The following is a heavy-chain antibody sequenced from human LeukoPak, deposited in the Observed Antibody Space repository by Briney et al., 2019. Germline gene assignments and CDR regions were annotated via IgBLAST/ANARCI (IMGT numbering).Heavy chain of an antibody. Sequence: QPGRSLRLSCTASGFTFGYHAMNWVRQAPGRGLEWVGFIRSQAYSGTTEYATSVKDRFTISRDDSKSIAYLQMNSLKTEDTAVYYCTRDIVSISQPYYFDYWGQGTLVTVSS. J-gene: IGHJ4*02. V-gene: IGHV3-49*04. CDR3: TRDIVSISQPYYFDY. D-gene: IGHD2-2*01. CDR1: GFTFGYHA. CDR2: IRSQAYSGTT.